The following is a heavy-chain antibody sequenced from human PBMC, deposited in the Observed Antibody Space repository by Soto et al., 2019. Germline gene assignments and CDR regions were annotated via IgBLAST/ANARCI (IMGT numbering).Heavy chain of an antibody. J-gene: IGHJ3*02. CDR2: INPSGGST. V-gene: IGHV1-46*01. CDR1: GYTFTSYY. CDR3: ARGDGITGTTSPGGAFDI. Sequence: ASVKVSCKASGYTFTSYYMHWVRQAPVQGLEWMGIINPSGGSTSYAQKIQGRATMTRETSTSTVYMELSSLRSEDTAVYYCARGDGITGTTSPGGAFDIWGQGTMVTVSS. D-gene: IGHD1-7*01.